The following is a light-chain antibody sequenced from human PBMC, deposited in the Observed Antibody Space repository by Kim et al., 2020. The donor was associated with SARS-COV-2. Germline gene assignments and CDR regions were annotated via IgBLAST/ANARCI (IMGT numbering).Light chain of an antibody. CDR2: KAS. J-gene: IGKJ2*01. V-gene: IGKV1-5*03. CDR3: QQYDSSPYT. Sequence: SASVGDRVTITCRASQRINIWLAWYQQKPGKAPKVMIYKASSLESGVPSRFSGSGSGTEFTLTISSLQPDDFATYFCQQYDSSPYTFGQGTKLEI. CDR1: QRINIW.